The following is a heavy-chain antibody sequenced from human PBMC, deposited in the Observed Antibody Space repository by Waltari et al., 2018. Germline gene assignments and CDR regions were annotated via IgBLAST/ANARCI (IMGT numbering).Heavy chain of an antibody. V-gene: IGHV4-39*01. CDR1: GGSISSRSYY. Sequence: QLQLQESGPGLVKPSETLSLTCTVSGGSISSRSYYWGWIRQPPGKELQWIGNIYFSGTTFQSPSLNSRVTISVDTSRNQFSLRLNSVTAADTAVYYCASAPFPIYKWYYFDYWGQGILVTVSP. J-gene: IGHJ4*02. CDR3: ASAPFPIYKWYYFDY. CDR2: IYFSGTT. D-gene: IGHD1-20*01.